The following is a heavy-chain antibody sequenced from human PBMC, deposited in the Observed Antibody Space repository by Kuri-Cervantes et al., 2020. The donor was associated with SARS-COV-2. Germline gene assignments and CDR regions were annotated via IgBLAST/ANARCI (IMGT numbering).Heavy chain of an antibody. J-gene: IGHJ6*03. D-gene: IGHD3-9*01. CDR2: IIPIFGTA. V-gene: IGHV1-69*13. CDR1: GGIFSSYA. CDR3: ARGGVEATILSVRGVGRSYMDV. Sequence: SVKVSCKASGGIFSSYAISWVRQAPGQGLEWMGGIIPIFGTANYAQKFQGRVTITADESTSTAYMELRSLRSDDTAVYYCARGGVEATILSVRGVGRSYMDVWGKGTTVTVSS.